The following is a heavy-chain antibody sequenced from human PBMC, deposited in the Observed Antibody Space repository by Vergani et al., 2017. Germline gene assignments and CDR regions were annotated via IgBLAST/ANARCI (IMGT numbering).Heavy chain of an antibody. CDR1: GFTFSGSA. CDR3: YYDFCAGYESGYV. V-gene: IGHV3-73*02. D-gene: IGHD3-3*01. CDR2: IRDKTYNYAT. Sequence: EVQLVESGGGLVQPGGSLTLSCAASGFTFSGSAMHWVRQTSGKGLEWIGRIRDKTYNYATAYAVSVKCRFIISRDDSKKTEYLQMNRLTIEDTAVYYCYYDFCAGYESGYVWGKGTTVTVSS. J-gene: IGHJ6*04.